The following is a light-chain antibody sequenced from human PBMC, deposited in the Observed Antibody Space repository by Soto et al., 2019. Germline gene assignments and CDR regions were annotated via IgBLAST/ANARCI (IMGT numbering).Light chain of an antibody. CDR1: QSVSSS. CDR2: GAS. Sequence: EIVLTQSPATLSLSPGERATLSCRASQSVSSSLAWYQQKPGQAPRLLIYGASSRATGIPDRFSGSGSGTDFTLTISRLEPEDFAVYFCQQYNPPLTFGGGTKVDIK. J-gene: IGKJ4*01. CDR3: QQYNPPLT. V-gene: IGKV3-20*01.